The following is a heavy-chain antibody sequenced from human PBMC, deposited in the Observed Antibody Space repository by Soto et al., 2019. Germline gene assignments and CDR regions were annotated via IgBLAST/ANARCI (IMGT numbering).Heavy chain of an antibody. CDR2: IRVNNGGT. CDR1: GYTFTNSG. CDR3: ARDLGYSHFHVPY. J-gene: IGHJ4*02. V-gene: IGHV1-18*01. Sequence: ASVKVSCKASGYTFTNSGFSWVRQAPVQGLEWVGWIRVNNGGTHYAQKLQGRVTMTTDTSTSTAFMELTSLRSDDTAVYYCARDLGYSHFHVPYWGQGTPVPVSS. D-gene: IGHD4-4*01.